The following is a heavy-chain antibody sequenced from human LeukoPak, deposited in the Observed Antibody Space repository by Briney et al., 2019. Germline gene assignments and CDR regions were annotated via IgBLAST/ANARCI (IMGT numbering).Heavy chain of an antibody. J-gene: IGHJ4*02. CDR2: ISGGSSFT. Sequence: SGGSLRLSCAASGFSFSSFSMNWVRQAPGKGLEWVSYISGGSSFTYYVDSVKGRFTISRDNAKNSLYLQMNSLRAEDTAVYYCARDLGYSSGPNYWGQGTRVTVSS. D-gene: IGHD6-19*01. CDR1: GFSFSSFS. V-gene: IGHV3-21*01. CDR3: ARDLGYSSGPNY.